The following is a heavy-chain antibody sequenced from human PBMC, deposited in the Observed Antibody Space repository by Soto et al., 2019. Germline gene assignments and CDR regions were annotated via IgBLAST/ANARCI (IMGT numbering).Heavy chain of an antibody. V-gene: IGHV4-59*01. CDR2: IYYSGST. D-gene: IGHD2-2*01. J-gene: IGHJ4*02. Sequence: SETLSLTCIASGGSISSYYWSWIRQPPGKGLEWIGYIYYSGSTNYNPSLKSRVTISVDTSKNQFSLKLSSVTAADTAVYYCARAVLPATAPFDYWGQGTLVTVSS. CDR3: ARAVLPATAPFDY. CDR1: GGSISSYY.